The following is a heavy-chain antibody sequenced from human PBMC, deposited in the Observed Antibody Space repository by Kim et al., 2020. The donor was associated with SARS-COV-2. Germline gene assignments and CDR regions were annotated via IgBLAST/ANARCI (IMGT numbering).Heavy chain of an antibody. CDR2: ISSSSSYI. J-gene: IGHJ4*02. Sequence: GGSLRLSCAASGFTFSSYSMNWVRQAPGKGLEWVSSISSSSSYIYYADSVKGRFTISRDNAKNSLYLQMNSLRAEDTAVYYCARDGGVVVITDWGQGTLVTVSS. CDR1: GFTFSSYS. D-gene: IGHD3-22*01. CDR3: ARDGGVVVITD. V-gene: IGHV3-21*01.